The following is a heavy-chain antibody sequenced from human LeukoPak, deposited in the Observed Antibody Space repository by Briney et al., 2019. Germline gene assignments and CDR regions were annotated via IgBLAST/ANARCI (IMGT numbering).Heavy chain of an antibody. CDR3: ARPGIAAAGAWDAFDI. CDR1: GFTFSSYG. Sequence: ERSLRLSCAASGFTFSSYGMHWVRQAPGKGLEWVAVIWYDGSNKYYADSVKGRFTISRDNSKNTLYLQMNSLRAEDTAVYYCARPGIAAAGAWDAFDIWGQGTMVTVSS. J-gene: IGHJ3*02. CDR2: IWYDGSNK. D-gene: IGHD6-13*01. V-gene: IGHV3-33*01.